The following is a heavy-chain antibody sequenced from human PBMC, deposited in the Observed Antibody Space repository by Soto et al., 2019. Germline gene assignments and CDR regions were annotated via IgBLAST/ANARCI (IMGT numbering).Heavy chain of an antibody. Sequence: EVQLVESGGGLVQPGRSPRLSCAASGFTFDDYAMHWVRQAPGKGLEWVSGISWNSGSIGYADSVKGRFTISRDNAKNSLYLQMNSLRAEDTALYYCAKDIVRRPASFDYWGQGTLVTVSS. J-gene: IGHJ4*02. V-gene: IGHV3-9*01. CDR1: GFTFDDYA. D-gene: IGHD1-26*01. CDR2: ISWNSGSI. CDR3: AKDIVRRPASFDY.